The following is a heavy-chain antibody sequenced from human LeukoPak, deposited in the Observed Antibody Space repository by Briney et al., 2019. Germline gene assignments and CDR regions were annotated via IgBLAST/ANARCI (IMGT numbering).Heavy chain of an antibody. J-gene: IGHJ4*02. CDR3: ARDTYYYDSSGYYLFDY. D-gene: IGHD3-22*01. V-gene: IGHV4-4*07. CDR2: IYTSGST. Sequence: MASETLSLTCTVSGGSISSYYWSWIRQPAGKGLEWIGRIYTSGSTNYNPSLKSRVTMSVDTSKNQFSLKLSSVTAADTAVYYCARDTYYYDSSGYYLFDYWGQGTLVTVSS. CDR1: GGSISSYY.